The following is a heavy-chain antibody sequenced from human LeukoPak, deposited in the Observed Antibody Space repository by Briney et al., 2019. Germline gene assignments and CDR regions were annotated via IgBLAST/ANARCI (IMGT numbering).Heavy chain of an antibody. V-gene: IGHV3-74*01. CDR2: VYNDGSTT. D-gene: IGHD6-6*01. CDR3: ARESGSSRFFDY. Sequence: PGGSLRLSCAASGFTFSSHWMHWVRQAPGEGLVWVSRVYNDGSTTNYADSVKGRFTIPRGNAKNTLYLQMNSLRAEDMAVYYCARESGSSRFFDYWGQGTLVTVSS. CDR1: GFTFSSHW. J-gene: IGHJ4*02.